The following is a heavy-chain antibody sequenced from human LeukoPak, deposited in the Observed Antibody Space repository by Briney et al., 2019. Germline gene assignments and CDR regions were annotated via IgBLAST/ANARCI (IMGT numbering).Heavy chain of an antibody. V-gene: IGHV4-30-4*01. CDR2: IYYSGST. J-gene: IGHJ4*02. CDR1: GGSISSGDYY. D-gene: IGHD3-10*01. CDR3: AGGRYYYGSGNYYSLDY. Sequence: SETLSLTCTVSGGSISSGDYYWSWIRQPPGKGLEWIGYIYYSGSTYYNPSLKSRVTISVDTSKNQFSLKLGSVTAADTAVYYCAGGRYYYGSGNYYSLDYWGQGTLVTVSS.